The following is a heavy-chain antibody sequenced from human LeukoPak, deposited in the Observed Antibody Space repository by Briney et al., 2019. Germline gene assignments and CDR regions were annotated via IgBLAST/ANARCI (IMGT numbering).Heavy chain of an antibody. CDR1: GGSFSGYC. CDR2: INHSGST. D-gene: IGHD3-22*01. J-gene: IGHJ6*02. CDR3: AGAETYYYDRSGYYPSAGMDV. V-gene: IGHV4-34*01. Sequence: SETLSLTCAVYGGSFSGYCWSWIRQPPGKGLEWIGEINHSGSTNYNPSLKSRVTISVDTSKNQFSLKLSSVTAADTAVYYCAGAETYYYDRSGYYPSAGMDVWGQGTTVTVSS.